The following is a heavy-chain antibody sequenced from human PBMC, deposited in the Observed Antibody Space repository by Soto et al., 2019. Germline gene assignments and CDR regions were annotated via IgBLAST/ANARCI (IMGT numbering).Heavy chain of an antibody. CDR2: VDPRDSYT. CDR1: GYSFTTFW. CDR3: ARIYCTSAACDSWLDP. V-gene: IGHV5-10-1*01. D-gene: IGHD2-8*02. Sequence: GESLKISCTGFGYSFTTFWISWVRQVPGKGLEWMGTVDPRDSYTNYSPTFQGHVTISADKSIATAYLHWGSLQASDTAMYFCARIYCTSAACDSWLDPWGQGTLVTSPQ. J-gene: IGHJ5*02.